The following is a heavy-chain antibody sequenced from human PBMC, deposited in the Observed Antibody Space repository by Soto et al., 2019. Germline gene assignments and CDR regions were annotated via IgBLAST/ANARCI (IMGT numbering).Heavy chain of an antibody. J-gene: IGHJ2*01. V-gene: IGHV3-23*01. CDR2: ISGSGGST. Sequence: GGSLRLSCAASGFTFSSYAMSWVRQAPGKGLEWVSAISGSGGSTYYTDSVKGRFTISRDNSKNTLYLQMNSLRAEDTAVYYCAKGPILEGYFDLWGRGTLVTVSS. CDR1: GFTFSSYA. D-gene: IGHD2-21*01. CDR3: AKGPILEGYFDL.